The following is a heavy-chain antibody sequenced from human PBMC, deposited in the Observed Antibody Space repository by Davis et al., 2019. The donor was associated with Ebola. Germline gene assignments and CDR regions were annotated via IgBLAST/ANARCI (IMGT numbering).Heavy chain of an antibody. CDR2: IKQDGSEK. CDR3: ARDVISSWVDY. CDR1: GFTFSSHW. Sequence: GESLKISCAASGFTFSSHWMSWVRQAPGKGLEWVANIKQDGSEKYYVDSVKGRFTISRDNAKNSLYLQMNSLKAEDTAVYYCARDVISSWVDYWGQGTLVTVSS. J-gene: IGHJ4*02. D-gene: IGHD6-13*01. V-gene: IGHV3-7*03.